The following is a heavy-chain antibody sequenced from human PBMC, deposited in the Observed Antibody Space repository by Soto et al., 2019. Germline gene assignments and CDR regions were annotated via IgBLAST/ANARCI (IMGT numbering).Heavy chain of an antibody. CDR1: GGTFSSYA. J-gene: IGHJ5*02. CDR3: ARERFRGYSSGWKPGDWFDP. CDR2: IIPIFGTA. Sequence: SVKVSCKASGGTFSSYAISWVRQAPGQGLEWMGGIIPIFGTANYAQKFQGRVTITADESTSTAYMELSSLRSEDTAVYYCARERFRGYSSGWKPGDWFDPWGQGTLVTVSS. D-gene: IGHD6-19*01. V-gene: IGHV1-69*13.